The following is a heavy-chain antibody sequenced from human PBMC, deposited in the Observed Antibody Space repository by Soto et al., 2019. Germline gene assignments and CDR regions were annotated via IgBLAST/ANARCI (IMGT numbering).Heavy chain of an antibody. CDR2: INPQNGDT. CDR3: ARPAIRWDSYGSPLDY. J-gene: IGHJ4*02. Sequence: QVQLVQSGAEVKKPGASVKVSCQASGYTFTDYYIHWVRQAPGQGLEWMGWINPQNGDTKFAQKFQGRVTGTRDTSSSTADMELRWLRSNDTALYCWARPAIRWDSYGSPLDYWGQGTLVTVSS. CDR1: GYTFTDYY. V-gene: IGHV1-2*02. D-gene: IGHD5-18*01.